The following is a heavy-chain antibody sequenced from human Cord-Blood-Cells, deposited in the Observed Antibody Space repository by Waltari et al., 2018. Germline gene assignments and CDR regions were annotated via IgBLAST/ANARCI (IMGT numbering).Heavy chain of an antibody. Sequence: QVQLQQWGAGLLKPSETLSLTCAVYGGSFSGYYWSWIRQPPGKGLEWIGEIKQSGSTNYNPSLKSRVTISVDTSKNQFSLKLSSVTAADTAVYYCARLYYFDYWGQGTLVTVSS. CDR1: GGSFSGYY. CDR3: ARLYYFDY. CDR2: IKQSGST. J-gene: IGHJ4*02. V-gene: IGHV4-34*01.